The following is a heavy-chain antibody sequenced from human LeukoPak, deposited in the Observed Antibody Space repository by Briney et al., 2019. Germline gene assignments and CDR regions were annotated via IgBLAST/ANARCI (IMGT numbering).Heavy chain of an antibody. CDR2: IIPMHGST. V-gene: IGHV1-69*11. Sequence: SVKVSCKASGGTFSAYGVNWVRQAPGQGLEWMGNIIPMHGSTNYAQKFQGRVTITADESTSTAYMELSSLRSEDTAVYYCARGPYYYYDSSGYSRDYYFDYWGQGTLVTVSS. CDR1: GGTFSAYG. D-gene: IGHD3-22*01. J-gene: IGHJ4*02. CDR3: ARGPYYYYDSSGYSRDYYFDY.